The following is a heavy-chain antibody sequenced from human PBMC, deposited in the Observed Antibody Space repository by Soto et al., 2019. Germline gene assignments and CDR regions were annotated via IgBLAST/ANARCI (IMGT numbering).Heavy chain of an antibody. J-gene: IGHJ5*02. Sequence: QVQLQESGPGLVKPSQTLSLTCTVSGGSISSGGYYWSWIRQHPGKGLEWIGYIYYSGSTYYNPSPKSRVTISVDTSKNQFSLKLSSVTAADTAVYYCARGIGSSAPTTFNWFDPWGQGTLVTVSS. CDR2: IYYSGST. CDR3: ARGIGSSAPTTFNWFDP. D-gene: IGHD6-6*01. V-gene: IGHV4-31*03. CDR1: GGSISSGGYY.